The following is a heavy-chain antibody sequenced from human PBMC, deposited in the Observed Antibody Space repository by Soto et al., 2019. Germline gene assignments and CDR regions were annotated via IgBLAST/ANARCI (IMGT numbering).Heavy chain of an antibody. Sequence: SGPTWVNPTQTLTLTCTFSGFSLSTSGVGVGWIRQPPGKALEWLALIYWDDDKRYSPSLKSRLTITKDTSKNQVVLTMTNMDPVDTATYFCAHAPQDYGAWSGYFDYWGQGTLVTVSS. CDR1: GFSLSTSGVG. CDR3: AHAPQDYGAWSGYFDY. V-gene: IGHV2-5*02. D-gene: IGHD4-17*01. J-gene: IGHJ4*02. CDR2: IYWDDDK.